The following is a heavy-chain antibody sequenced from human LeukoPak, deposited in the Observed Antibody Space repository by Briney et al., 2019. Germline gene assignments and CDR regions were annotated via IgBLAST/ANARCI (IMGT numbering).Heavy chain of an antibody. V-gene: IGHV3-30*02. J-gene: IGHJ4*02. CDR3: ARGCRSDYFNCKGSFDF. D-gene: IGHD2-21*02. CDR1: GFTFSNYG. CDR2: IWYDGTNE. Sequence: GGSLRLSCAASGFTFSNYGMHWVRQAPGKGLDWVALIWYDGTNEHYTDSVKGRFTVSRDNSKNTLYLQINTLRAEDTALYYCARGCRSDYFNCKGSFDFWGQGTLVTVSS.